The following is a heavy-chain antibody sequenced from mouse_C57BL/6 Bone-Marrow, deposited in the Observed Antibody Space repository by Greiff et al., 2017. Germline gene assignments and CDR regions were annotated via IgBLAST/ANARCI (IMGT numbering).Heavy chain of an antibody. CDR3: ALPHWCFDV. CDR2: IDPSDSYT. J-gene: IGHJ1*03. V-gene: IGHV1-69*01. Sequence: QVQLQQPGAELVMPGASVKLSCKASGYTFTSYWMHWVKQRPGQGLEWIGEIDPSDSYTNYNQKFKGKSTLTVDKSSSTAYMQLSSLPSEDSAVYYCALPHWCFDVWGTGTTVTVAS. CDR1: GYTFTSYW. D-gene: IGHD5-1*01.